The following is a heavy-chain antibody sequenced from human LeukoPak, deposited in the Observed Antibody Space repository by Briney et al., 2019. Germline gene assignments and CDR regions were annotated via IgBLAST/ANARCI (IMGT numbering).Heavy chain of an antibody. J-gene: IGHJ4*02. CDR3: ASPNCRSDFDY. V-gene: IGHV4-39*01. CDR1: GGSISSSSYY. CDR2: IYYSGST. D-gene: IGHD7-27*01. Sequence: KSSETLSLTCTVSGGSISSSSYYWGWIRQPPGKGLERIGSIYYSGSTYYNPSLKSRVTISVDTSKNQFSLKLSSVTAADTAVYYCASPNCRSDFDYWGQGTLVTVSS.